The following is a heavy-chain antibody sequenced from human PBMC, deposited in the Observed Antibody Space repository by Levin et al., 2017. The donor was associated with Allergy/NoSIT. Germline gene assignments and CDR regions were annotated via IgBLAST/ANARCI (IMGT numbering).Heavy chain of an antibody. CDR1: GFTFSSYA. CDR3: AKDEGCSGGSCYGIYYYDYYGMDV. J-gene: IGHJ6*02. D-gene: IGHD2-15*01. CDR2: ISGSGGST. V-gene: IGHV3-23*01. Sequence: GGSLRLSCAASGFTFSSYAMSWVRQAPGKGLEWVSAISGSGGSTYYADSVKGRFTISRDNSKNTLYLQMNSLRAEDTAVYYCAKDEGCSGGSCYGIYYYDYYGMDVWGQGTTVTVSS.